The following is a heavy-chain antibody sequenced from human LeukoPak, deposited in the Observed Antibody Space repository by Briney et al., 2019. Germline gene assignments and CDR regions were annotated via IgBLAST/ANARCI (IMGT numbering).Heavy chain of an antibody. Sequence: PSETLSLTCAVYGGSFSGYYWSWIRQPPGKGLEWIGEINHSGSTNYNPSLKSRVTISVDTSKNQFSLKLSSVTAADTAVYYCARVQANSNDYWGQGTLVTVSS. CDR2: INHSGST. D-gene: IGHD4/OR15-4a*01. CDR3: ARVQANSNDY. J-gene: IGHJ4*02. CDR1: GGSFSGYY. V-gene: IGHV4-34*01.